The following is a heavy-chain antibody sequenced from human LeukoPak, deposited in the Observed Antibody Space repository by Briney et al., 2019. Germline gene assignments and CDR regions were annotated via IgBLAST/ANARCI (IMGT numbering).Heavy chain of an antibody. CDR3: AREDSSGWYYFDY. CDR1: GYIFTSYG. D-gene: IGHD6-19*01. CDR2: ISGYKGNT. Sequence: GASVKVSCKVSGYIFTSYGISWVRQAPGQGLEWMGWISGYKGNTNYAQKFQGRVTMTTETSTSTAYMELRSLRPDDTAVYFCAREDSSGWYYFDYWGQGTLVTVSS. J-gene: IGHJ4*02. V-gene: IGHV1-18*04.